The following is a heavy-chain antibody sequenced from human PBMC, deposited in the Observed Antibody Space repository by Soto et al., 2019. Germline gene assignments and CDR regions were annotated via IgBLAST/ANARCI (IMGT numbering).Heavy chain of an antibody. CDR3: ARDLLGGPGYYYKAV. D-gene: IGHD3-10*01. CDR1: GYTFTGYY. Sequence: ASVKVSCKASGYTFTGYYIQWVRQAPGQGLEWMGWINTNSGATKYAQKFQGWVIMTRDTSISTAYMELSRLKSDDTAVYYCARDLLGGPGYYYKAVWGKATPVT. V-gene: IGHV1-2*04. CDR2: INTNSGAT. J-gene: IGHJ6*03.